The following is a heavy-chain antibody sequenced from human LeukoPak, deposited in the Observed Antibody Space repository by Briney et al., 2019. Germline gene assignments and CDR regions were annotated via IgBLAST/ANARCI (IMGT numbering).Heavy chain of an antibody. D-gene: IGHD6-6*01. Sequence: PSETLSLTCTVSGGSISSSSYYWGWIRQPPGKGLEWIGSIYYSGSTYYNPSLRSRVTISVDTSKNQFSLKLSSVTAADTAVYYCAILWGSSDYWGQGTLVTVSS. CDR1: GGSISSSSYY. CDR2: IYYSGST. CDR3: AILWGSSDY. J-gene: IGHJ4*02. V-gene: IGHV4-39*07.